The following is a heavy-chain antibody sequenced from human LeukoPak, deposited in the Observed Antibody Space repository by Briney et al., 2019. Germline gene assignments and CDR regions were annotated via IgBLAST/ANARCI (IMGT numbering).Heavy chain of an antibody. V-gene: IGHV3-23*01. CDR2: ISGSGGST. J-gene: IGHJ4*02. CDR3: AKYGRPRITYGSGSCFDY. Sequence: GGSLRLSCAASGFTSSSYAMSWVRQAPGKGLEWVSAISGSGGSTYYADSVKGRFTISRDNSKNTLYLQMNSLRAEDTAVYYCAKYGRPRITYGSGSCFDYWGQGTLVTVSS. D-gene: IGHD3-10*01. CDR1: GFTSSSYA.